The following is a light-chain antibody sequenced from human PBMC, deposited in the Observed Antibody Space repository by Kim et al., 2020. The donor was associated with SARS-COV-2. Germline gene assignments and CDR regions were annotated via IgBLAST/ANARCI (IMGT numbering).Light chain of an antibody. Sequence: IVMTQSPLSLPVTPGEPASISCRSSQSLLHSSRYNYLEWYLQKPGQSPQLLIYLGSNRASGVPDRFSGSGSGTDFTLKISRVEAEDVGVYYCMQTLQTSFSFGPGTKVDIK. CDR2: LGS. CDR1: QSLLHSSRYNY. CDR3: MQTLQTSFS. J-gene: IGKJ3*01. V-gene: IGKV2-28*01.